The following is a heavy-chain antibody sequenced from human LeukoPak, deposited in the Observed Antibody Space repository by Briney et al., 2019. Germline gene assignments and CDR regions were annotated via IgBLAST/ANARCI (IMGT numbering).Heavy chain of an antibody. Sequence: GGSLRLSCAASGFTFSSYIMNWVRRAPGKGLEWVSSITSRSSYIYYADSVKGRFTISRDNAKNTLYLQMNSLRAEDTALYYCARAPGGTMVLDYWGQGTLSPSPQ. CDR3: ARAPGGTMVLDY. CDR2: ITSRSSYI. V-gene: IGHV3-21*06. J-gene: IGHJ4*02. CDR1: GFTFSSYI. D-gene: IGHD3-10*01.